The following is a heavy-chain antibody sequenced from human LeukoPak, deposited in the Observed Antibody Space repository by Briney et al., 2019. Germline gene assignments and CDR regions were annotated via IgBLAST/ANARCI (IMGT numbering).Heavy chain of an antibody. CDR3: ARHGKYSGYARDAFDI. Sequence: KPSEALSLTCTVSGGSISSSSYYWDWIRQPPGKGLEWIGSIYYSGSTYYNPSLKSRVTISVDTSKNQFSLKLSSVIAADTAVYYCARHGKYSGYARDAFDIWGQGTVVTVSS. D-gene: IGHD5-12*01. CDR1: GGSISSSSYY. CDR2: IYYSGST. J-gene: IGHJ3*02. V-gene: IGHV4-39*01.